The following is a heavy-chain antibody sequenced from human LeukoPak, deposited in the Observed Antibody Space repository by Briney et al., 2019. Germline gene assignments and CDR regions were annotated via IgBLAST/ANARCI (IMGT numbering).Heavy chain of an antibody. J-gene: IGHJ3*02. CDR1: GYSISSGYY. CDR2: IYTSGST. D-gene: IGHD2-2*01. CDR3: ARNPPTEVVVVPAAGTFDI. Sequence: PSETLSLTCSVSGYSISSGYYWSWIRQPAGKGLEWSGRIYTSGSTNYNPSLKSRVTISVDTSKNQFSLKLSSVTAADTAVYYCARNPPTEVVVVPAAGTFDIWGQGTMVTVSS. V-gene: IGHV4-61*02.